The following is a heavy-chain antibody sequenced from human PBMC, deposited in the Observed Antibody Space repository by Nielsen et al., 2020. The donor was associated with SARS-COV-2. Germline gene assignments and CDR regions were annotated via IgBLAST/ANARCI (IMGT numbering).Heavy chain of an antibody. J-gene: IGHJ4*02. V-gene: IGHV5-51*01. CDR2: IYPGDSDT. CDR1: GYSFTSYW. Sequence: KVSCKGSGYSFTSYWIGWVRQMPGKGLEWMGIIYPGDSDTRYSPSFQGQVTISADKSISTAYLQWSSLKASDTAMYYCARQRYCSSTSCYLDYWGQGTLVTVSS. CDR3: ARQRYCSSTSCYLDY. D-gene: IGHD2-2*01.